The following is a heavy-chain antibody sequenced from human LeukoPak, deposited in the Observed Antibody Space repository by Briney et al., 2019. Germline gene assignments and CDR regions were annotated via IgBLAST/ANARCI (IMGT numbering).Heavy chain of an antibody. Sequence: GGSLRLSCAASGFTFSSYAMHWVRQAPGKGLEWVSTISGSGGSSSYADSVKGRFTISRDNSKNILYLQVNSLRAEDTAVYYCAMAVIGSGWTLDYWGQGTLVTVSS. V-gene: IGHV3-23*01. CDR1: GFTFSSYA. D-gene: IGHD6-19*01. J-gene: IGHJ4*02. CDR3: AMAVIGSGWTLDY. CDR2: ISGSGGSS.